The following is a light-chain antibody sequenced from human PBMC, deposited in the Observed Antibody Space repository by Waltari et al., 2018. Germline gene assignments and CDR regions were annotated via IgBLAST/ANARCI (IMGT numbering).Light chain of an antibody. CDR1: QSVLYTSDSKNY. CDR3: QQYYDTPT. Sequence: DIVMTQSPDSLAVSLGERATINCKSSQSVLYTSDSKNYLAWYQQKPGQPPKLLIYWASTRESGVPDRLTGSGSGTDFTLTVSSLQAEDVAVYYCQQYYDTPTFGQGTKLEIK. J-gene: IGKJ2*01. V-gene: IGKV4-1*01. CDR2: WAS.